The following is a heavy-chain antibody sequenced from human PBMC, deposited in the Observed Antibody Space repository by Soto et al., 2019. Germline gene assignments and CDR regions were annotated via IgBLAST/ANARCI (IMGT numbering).Heavy chain of an antibody. V-gene: IGHV5-51*01. CDR1: GYSFNSYW. J-gene: IGHJ6*02. CDR2: IYPGDSDT. CDR3: ARHPITGYCTNGVCDHYGMDV. D-gene: IGHD2-8*01. Sequence: PGESLKISCKGSGYSFNSYWIGWVRQMPGKGLEWMGIIYPGDSDTRYSPSFQGQVTISADKSISTAYLQWSSLKASDTAMYYCARHPITGYCTNGVCDHYGMDVWGQGTTVTVSS.